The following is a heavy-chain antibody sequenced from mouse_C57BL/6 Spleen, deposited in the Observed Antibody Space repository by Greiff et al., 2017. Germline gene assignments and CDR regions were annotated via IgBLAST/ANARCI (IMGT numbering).Heavy chain of an antibody. CDR2: ISNGGGST. Sequence: EVKLLESGGGLVQPGGSLKLSCAASGFTFSDYYMYWVRQTPEKRLAWVAYISNGGGSTYYPDTVKGRFTISRDNAKNTLYLQMSRLKSEDTTMYYCARQDDGYYGGFAYWGQGTLVTVSA. D-gene: IGHD2-3*01. V-gene: IGHV5-12*01. CDR3: ARQDDGYYGGFAY. CDR1: GFTFSDYY. J-gene: IGHJ3*01.